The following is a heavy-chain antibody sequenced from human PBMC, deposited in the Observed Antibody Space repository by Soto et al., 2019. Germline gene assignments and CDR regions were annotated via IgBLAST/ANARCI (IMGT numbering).Heavy chain of an antibody. CDR1: GGSFSGYY. D-gene: IGHD3-3*01. J-gene: IGHJ6*02. CDR3: ARDLPADYDFWSGYYKSFYYYGMDV. V-gene: IGHV4-34*01. Sequence: PSETLSLTCAVYGGSFSGYYWSWIRQPPGKGLEWIGEINHSGSTNYNPSLKSRVTISVDTSKNQFSLKLSSVTAADTAVYYCARDLPADYDFWSGYYKSFYYYGMDVWGQGTTVTVSS. CDR2: INHSGST.